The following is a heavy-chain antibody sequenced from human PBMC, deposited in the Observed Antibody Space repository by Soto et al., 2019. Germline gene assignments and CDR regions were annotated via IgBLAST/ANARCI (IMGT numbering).Heavy chain of an antibody. CDR3: ARGIAYYDFWSGYFYDL. CDR1: GYTFTSYD. V-gene: IGHV1-8*01. CDR2: MNPNSGNT. Sequence: GASVKVSCKASGYTFTSYDINWVRQATGQGLEWMGWMNPNSGNTGYAQKFQGRVTMTRNTSISTAYMELSSLRSEDTAVYYCARGIAYYDFWSGYFYDLWGQGTLVTVSS. D-gene: IGHD3-3*01. J-gene: IGHJ5*02.